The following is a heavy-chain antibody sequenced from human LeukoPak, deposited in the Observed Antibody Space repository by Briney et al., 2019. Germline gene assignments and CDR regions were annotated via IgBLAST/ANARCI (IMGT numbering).Heavy chain of an antibody. D-gene: IGHD3-3*01. J-gene: IGHJ6*03. V-gene: IGHV3-21*04. Sequence: GGSLRLSCAASGFTFSSYSMNRVRQAPGKGLEWVSFISSSSTYTYYADSVKGRFTISRDNSKNTLYLQMNSLRAEDTAVYYCAKDRPNDFWSGYYYYYYMDVWGKGTTVTVSS. CDR3: AKDRPNDFWSGYYYYYYMDV. CDR2: ISSSSTYT. CDR1: GFTFSSYS.